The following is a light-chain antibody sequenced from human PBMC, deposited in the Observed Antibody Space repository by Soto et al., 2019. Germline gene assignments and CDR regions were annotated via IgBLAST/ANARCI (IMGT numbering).Light chain of an antibody. V-gene: IGKV3-20*01. J-gene: IGKJ2*01. CDR1: QTISSSY. CDR3: QQYGGSPPYT. Sequence: VLTQSPGTLSLSPGESATISRSASQTISSSYLAWYQHQHGQAPRLLIYGASSIATGIPHRFSGSGSGTDLTLTLSSREPEDCGLYYCQQYGGSPPYTLGQGTRLEIK. CDR2: GAS.